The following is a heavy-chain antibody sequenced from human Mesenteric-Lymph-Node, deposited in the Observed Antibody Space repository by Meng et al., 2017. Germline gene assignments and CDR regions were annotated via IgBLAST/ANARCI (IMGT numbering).Heavy chain of an antibody. J-gene: IGHJ4*02. D-gene: IGHD3-22*01. CDR2: IYYSGST. CDR3: AVGVYDSSGYSDY. V-gene: IGHV4-59*12. CDR1: GGSISSYY. Sequence: SETLSLTCTVPGGSISSYYWSWIRQPPGKGLEWIGYIYYSGSTNYNPSLKSRVTISVDTSKNQFSLKLSSVTAADTAVYYCAVGVYDSSGYSDYWGQGTLVTVSS.